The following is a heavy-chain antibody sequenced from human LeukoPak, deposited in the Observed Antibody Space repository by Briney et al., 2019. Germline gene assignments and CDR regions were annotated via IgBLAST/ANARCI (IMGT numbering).Heavy chain of an antibody. J-gene: IGHJ4*02. Sequence: GGSLRLSCAASGFTFSSYSMNWVRQAPGKGLEWVSYISSSSSTIYYADSVKGRFTISRDNAKNSLYLQMNSLRAEDTAVYYCARGDPEYYCDSSGYSLFDYWGQGTLVTVSS. D-gene: IGHD3-22*01. CDR1: GFTFSSYS. CDR2: ISSSSSTI. V-gene: IGHV3-48*01. CDR3: ARGDPEYYCDSSGYSLFDY.